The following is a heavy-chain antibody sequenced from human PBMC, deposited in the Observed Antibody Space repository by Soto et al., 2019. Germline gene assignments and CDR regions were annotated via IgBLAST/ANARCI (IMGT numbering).Heavy chain of an antibody. Sequence: ASVKVSCKASGYTFTGYYMHWVRQAPGQGLEWMGWINPNSGGTNYAQKFQGRVTMTRGTSISTAYMELSRLRSDDTAVYYCARGDIVVVPAAPPDVWGQGTTVTVSS. J-gene: IGHJ6*02. CDR1: GYTFTGYY. CDR2: INPNSGGT. V-gene: IGHV1-2*02. CDR3: ARGDIVVVPAAPPDV. D-gene: IGHD2-2*01.